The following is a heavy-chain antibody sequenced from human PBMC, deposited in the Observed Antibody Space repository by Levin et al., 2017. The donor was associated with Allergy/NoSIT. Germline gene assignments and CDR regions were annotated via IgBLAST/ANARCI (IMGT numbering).Heavy chain of an antibody. CDR2: INHSGST. J-gene: IGHJ4*02. V-gene: IGHV4-34*01. CDR1: GGSFSGYY. D-gene: IGHD5-12*01. CDR3: ARVSPRRWLSRGSHYFDY. Sequence: SQTLSLTCAVYGGSFSGYYWSWIRQPPGKGLEWIGEINHSGSTNYNPSLKSRVTISVDTSKNQFSLKLSSVTAADTAVYYCARVSPRRWLSRGSHYFDYWGQGTLVTVSS.